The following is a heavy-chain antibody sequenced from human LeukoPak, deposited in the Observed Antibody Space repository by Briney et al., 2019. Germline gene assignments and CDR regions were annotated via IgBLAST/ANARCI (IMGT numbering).Heavy chain of an antibody. CDR3: ARAFGGAFDAFDI. Sequence: ASVKVSCKASGYTFTCYYMHWVRQAPGQGLEWMGRINPNSGGTNYAQKFQGRVTMTRDTSISTAYMELSRLRSDDTAVYYCARAFGGAFDAFDIRGQGTMVTVSS. D-gene: IGHD2-21*01. V-gene: IGHV1-2*06. J-gene: IGHJ3*02. CDR1: GYTFTCYY. CDR2: INPNSGGT.